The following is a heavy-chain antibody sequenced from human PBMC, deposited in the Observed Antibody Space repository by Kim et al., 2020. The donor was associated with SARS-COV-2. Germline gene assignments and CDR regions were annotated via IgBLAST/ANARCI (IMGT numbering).Heavy chain of an antibody. Sequence: GESLRLSCEASGFTFTSYAMTWVRQAPGKGLEWVASIGITGGNTYYADSMKGRFTISRDNSRDTLFLHMNSLRAEDTAVYYCTKRTSGAWPFDYWGQGTLVTVSS. CDR1: GFTFTSYA. J-gene: IGHJ4*02. CDR3: TKRTSGAWPFDY. CDR2: IGITGGNT. V-gene: IGHV3-23*01. D-gene: IGHD2-2*01.